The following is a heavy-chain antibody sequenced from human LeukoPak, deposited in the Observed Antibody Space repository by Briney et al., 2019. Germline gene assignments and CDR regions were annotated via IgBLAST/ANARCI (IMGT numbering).Heavy chain of an antibody. Sequence: ASVKVSCKASGYTFTGYYMHWVRQAPGQGLEWMGWINPNSGGTNYAQKFQGRVPMTRDTSISTAYMELSRLRSDDTAVYYCARDLSSVVVPAAILGGPTDYWGQGTLVTVSS. J-gene: IGHJ4*02. CDR3: ARDLSSVVVPAAILGGPTDY. CDR2: INPNSGGT. D-gene: IGHD2-2*01. CDR1: GYTFTGYY. V-gene: IGHV1-2*02.